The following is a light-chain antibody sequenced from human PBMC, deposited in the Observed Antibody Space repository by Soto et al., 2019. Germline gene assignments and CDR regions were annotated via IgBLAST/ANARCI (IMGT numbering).Light chain of an antibody. J-gene: IGKJ1*01. V-gene: IGKV1-33*01. CDR3: QQYDNIPRT. CDR2: DAS. CDR1: QEISIY. Sequence: DIPMTQSPSSLSASVGDRVTITCQASQEISIYLNWYQQKAGKAPKLLIYDASNLETGVPSRFSGSGSGTDFTFTISGLQPEDIATYYCQQYDNIPRTFGQGTKVEIK.